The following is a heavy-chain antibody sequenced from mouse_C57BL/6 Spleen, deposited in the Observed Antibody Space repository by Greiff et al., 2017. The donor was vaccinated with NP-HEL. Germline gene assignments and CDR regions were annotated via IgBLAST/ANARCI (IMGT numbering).Heavy chain of an antibody. Sequence: QVQLQQPGAELVKPGASVKLSCKASGYTFTSYWMHWVKQRPGQGLEWIGMIHPNSGSTNYNEKFKSKATLTVDKSSSTAYMQLSSLTSEDSAVYYCARYGDLYYFDYWGQGTTLTVSS. CDR1: GYTFTSYW. CDR2: IHPNSGST. D-gene: IGHD2-13*01. CDR3: ARYGDLYYFDY. V-gene: IGHV1-64*01. J-gene: IGHJ2*01.